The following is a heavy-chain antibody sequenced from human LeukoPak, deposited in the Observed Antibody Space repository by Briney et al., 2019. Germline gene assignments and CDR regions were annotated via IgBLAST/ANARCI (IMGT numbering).Heavy chain of an antibody. CDR3: ARHYRREDWFDP. J-gene: IGHJ5*02. CDR1: GVSITNPFYS. Sequence: SDTLSPTCTVSGVSITNPFYSWAWIRQPPGKGLEWFGSIHSSGNTYYNPSLKSRVTISVDTSKDQFSLKLTSVTAADTAMYYCARHYRREDWFDPWGQGTLVTVSS. V-gene: IGHV4-39*01. CDR2: IHSSGNT. D-gene: IGHD3-16*02.